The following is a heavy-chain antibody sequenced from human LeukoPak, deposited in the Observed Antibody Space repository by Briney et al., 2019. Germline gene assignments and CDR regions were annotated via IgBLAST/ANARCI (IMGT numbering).Heavy chain of an antibody. J-gene: IGHJ4*02. CDR3: VRGAGRRVLGY. CDR2: ISGDGGGT. Sequence: GGSLRLSCAASGFTFSIYGMSWVRQAPGKGLEWVSGISGDGGGTYYADSVKGRFTISRDNSKNTLYLQMNSLSAEDTAVYSCVRGAGRRVLGYWGQGTLVTVSS. D-gene: IGHD3-10*01. CDR1: GFTFSIYG. V-gene: IGHV3-23*01.